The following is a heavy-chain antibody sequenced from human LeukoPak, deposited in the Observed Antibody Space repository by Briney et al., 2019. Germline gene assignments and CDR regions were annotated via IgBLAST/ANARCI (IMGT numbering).Heavy chain of an antibody. J-gene: IGHJ4*02. D-gene: IGHD2-15*01. Sequence: GGSLRLSCAASGFTFSSYAMSWVRQAPGKGLEWVSAISGSGGSTYYAASVKGLFTISRDNSKNTLYLQMNSLRAEDTAVYYCASHVSYCSGGSCYSSGYYFDYWGQGTLVTVSS. CDR1: GFTFSSYA. CDR3: ASHVSYCSGGSCYSSGYYFDY. CDR2: ISGSGGST. V-gene: IGHV3-23*01.